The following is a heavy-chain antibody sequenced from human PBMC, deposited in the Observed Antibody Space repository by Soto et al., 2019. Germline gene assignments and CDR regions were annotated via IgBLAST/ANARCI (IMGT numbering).Heavy chain of an antibody. CDR1: GYTLTELS. D-gene: IGHD1-26*01. J-gene: IGHJ5*02. V-gene: IGHV1-24*01. Sequence: ASVKVSCKVSGYTLTELSMHWVRQAPGKRLEWMGGFDPEDGETIYAQKFQGRVTMTEDTSTDTAYMELSSLRSEDTAVYYCATVSSYEPPFGSYYWFDPWGQGTLVTVSS. CDR2: FDPEDGET. CDR3: ATVSSYEPPFGSYYWFDP.